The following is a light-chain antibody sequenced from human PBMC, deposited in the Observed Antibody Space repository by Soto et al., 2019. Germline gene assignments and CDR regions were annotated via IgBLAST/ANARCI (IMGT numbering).Light chain of an antibody. CDR3: QQYGRSLPT. Sequence: ENVLTQSPDILSLSPGERVTLSCRASQSISNSYLAWYQQKPGQAPRVLIYGASNRATGTPDRFSGSGSGTDFTLTISILQPEDFALYYCQQYGRSLPTFGRGTNLEIK. J-gene: IGKJ2*01. V-gene: IGKV3-20*01. CDR1: QSISNSY. CDR2: GAS.